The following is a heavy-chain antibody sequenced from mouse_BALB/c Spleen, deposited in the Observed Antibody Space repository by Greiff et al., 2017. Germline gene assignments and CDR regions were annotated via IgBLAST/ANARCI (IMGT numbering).Heavy chain of an antibody. V-gene: IGHV2-6-7*01. Sequence: VQLQESGPGLVAPSQSLSITCTVSGFSLTGYGVNWVRQPPGKGLEWLGMIWGDGSTDYNSALKSRLSISRDNSKSQVFLKMNSLQTDDTARYYCARANYAMDYWGQGTSVTVSS. CDR2: IWGDGST. J-gene: IGHJ4*01. CDR1: GFSLTGYG. CDR3: ARANYAMDY.